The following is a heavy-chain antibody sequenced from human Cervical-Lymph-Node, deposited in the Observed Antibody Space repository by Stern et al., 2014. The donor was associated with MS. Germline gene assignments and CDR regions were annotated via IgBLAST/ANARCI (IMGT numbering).Heavy chain of an antibody. CDR3: ARDMSTVTTPYFDY. D-gene: IGHD4-17*01. J-gene: IGHJ4*02. CDR1: GFTFTSCY. Sequence: VQLVESGAEVRRPGASVKVDCKASGFTFTSCYMHWVRQAPGQGLEWMGWINANSGGTNSAQKFQGRVTMTRDTSISTVYMDLTGLTSDDTAIYYCARDMSTVTTPYFDYWGQGTLVTVPS. CDR2: INANSGGT. V-gene: IGHV1-2*02.